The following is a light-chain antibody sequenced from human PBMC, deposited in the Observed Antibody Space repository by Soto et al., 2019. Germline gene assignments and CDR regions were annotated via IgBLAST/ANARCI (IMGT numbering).Light chain of an antibody. Sequence: DVVMTQSPLSLPVTLGQPASISCRSSQSLAYSDGNTYLNWFQQRPGQSPRRLIYKVSNRDSGVPVRFSGSVSGTDFTLKISRVEAQDVGVYYCMQGTHWPPYTFGQGTKLEIK. J-gene: IGKJ2*01. CDR2: KVS. CDR3: MQGTHWPPYT. V-gene: IGKV2-30*01. CDR1: QSLAYSDGNTY.